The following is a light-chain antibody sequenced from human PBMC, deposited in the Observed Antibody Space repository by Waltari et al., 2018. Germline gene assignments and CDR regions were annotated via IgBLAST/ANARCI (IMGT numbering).Light chain of an antibody. CDR1: SHNLGFYDL. CDR3: CSYSGSGSFPYV. Sequence: QSALTQPASVSGSPGQSITISCTGSSHNLGFYDLVSWYQQHPGKAPKLIIFDVIKRPSGVSDRFSGSKSGNTASLTISGLQTEDDADYYCCSYSGSGSFPYVFGPGTRVAVL. CDR2: DVI. V-gene: IGLV2-23*02. J-gene: IGLJ1*01.